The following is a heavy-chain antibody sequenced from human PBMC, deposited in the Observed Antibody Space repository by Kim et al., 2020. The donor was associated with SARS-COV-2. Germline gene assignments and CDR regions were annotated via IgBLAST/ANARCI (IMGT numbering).Heavy chain of an antibody. J-gene: IGHJ4*01. D-gene: IGHD3-9*01. CDR1: GGTFSSYA. Sequence: SVKVSCKASGGTFSSYAISWVRQAPGQGLEWMGRIIPILGIANYAQKFQGRVTITADKSTSTAYMELSSLRSEDTAVYYCAREGGQRQSYFDWDFDYWG. CDR2: IIPILGIA. V-gene: IGHV1-69*04. CDR3: AREGGQRQSYFDWDFDY.